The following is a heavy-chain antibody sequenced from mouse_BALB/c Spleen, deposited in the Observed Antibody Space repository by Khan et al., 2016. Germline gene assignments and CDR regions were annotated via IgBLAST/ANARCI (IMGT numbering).Heavy chain of an antibody. CDR2: ISYDGSN. Sequence: EVQLQESGPGLVKPSQSLSLTCSVTGYSITSGYYWNWIRQFPGNKLEWMGYISYDGSNNYNPSLKNRISITRDTSKNQFFLKLNTVTTEDTATYYCASAWYFDYWRQGTTLTGSS. CDR3: ASAWYFDY. J-gene: IGHJ2*01. CDR1: GYSITSGYY. V-gene: IGHV3-6*02.